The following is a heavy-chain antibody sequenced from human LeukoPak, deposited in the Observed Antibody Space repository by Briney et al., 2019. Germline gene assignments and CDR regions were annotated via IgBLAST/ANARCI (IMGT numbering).Heavy chain of an antibody. Sequence: GGSLRLSCAASGFTFSSYSMNWVRQAPGKGLEWVSSISSSSSYIYYADSVKGRFTISRDNAKNSLYLQMNSLRAEDTAVYYCARDDGDYAHPVDYWGQGTLVTVSS. CDR1: GFTFSSYS. CDR3: ARDDGDYAHPVDY. V-gene: IGHV3-21*01. CDR2: ISSSSSYI. J-gene: IGHJ4*02. D-gene: IGHD4-17*01.